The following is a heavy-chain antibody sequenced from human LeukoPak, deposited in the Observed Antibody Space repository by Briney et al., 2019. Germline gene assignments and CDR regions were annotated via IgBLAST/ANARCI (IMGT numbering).Heavy chain of an antibody. V-gene: IGHV4-59*01. CDR3: ARAREFTGSCPDAFDI. CDR1: GGSISSYY. Sequence: SETLSLTCTVSGGSISSYYWNWIRQPPGKGLEWIGYIYYSGSTNYNPSLKSRVTMSVDTSKNQFSLNLRSVTAADTAVYYCARAREFTGSCPDAFDIWGQGTMVAVSS. CDR2: IYYSGST. J-gene: IGHJ3*02. D-gene: IGHD1-26*01.